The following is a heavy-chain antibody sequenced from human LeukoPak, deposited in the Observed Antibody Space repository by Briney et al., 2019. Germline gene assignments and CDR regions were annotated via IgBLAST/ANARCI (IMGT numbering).Heavy chain of an antibody. D-gene: IGHD6-19*01. CDR1: GFTFSTYG. J-gene: IGHJ4*02. Sequence: GGTLRLSCAASGFTFSTYGMSWVRQAPGKGLEWVSVISGSGAITFYADSVKGRFTISRDNSESTLYLQMNSLRAEDTAVYYCAKPKYSSGWYRFYFDYWGQGTLVTVSS. CDR2: ISGSGAIT. V-gene: IGHV3-23*01. CDR3: AKPKYSSGWYRFYFDY.